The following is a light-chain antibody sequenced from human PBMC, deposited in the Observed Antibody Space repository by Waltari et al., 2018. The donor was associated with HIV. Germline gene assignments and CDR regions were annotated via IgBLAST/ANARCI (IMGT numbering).Light chain of an antibody. CDR2: WAS. Sequence: DIVMTQSPDSLAVSLGERATINCKSTQSVLYSSNNKNYLAWDQEKPGQPPKLVIYWASTRETGVPDRLSGSGAGTDLKLNISRLKAEDVAVYYGKKYHSSRVTVGQGKRLEIK. CDR1: QSVLYSSNNKNY. J-gene: IGKJ5*01. CDR3: KKYHSSRVT. V-gene: IGKV4-1*01.